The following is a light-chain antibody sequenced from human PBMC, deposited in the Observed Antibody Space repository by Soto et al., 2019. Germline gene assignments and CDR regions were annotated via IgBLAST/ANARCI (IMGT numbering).Light chain of an antibody. CDR1: QSVSTS. CDR2: GAS. Sequence: EIVMTQSPATLSVSPGERATLSCRASQSVSTSLAWYQQKPGQAPRLLIYGASTRATGIPARFSGSGSATEFTLTISSLQSEDFAVYYCQQYNNWPPYTFGQGTKLEIK. CDR3: QQYNNWPPYT. V-gene: IGKV3-15*01. J-gene: IGKJ2*01.